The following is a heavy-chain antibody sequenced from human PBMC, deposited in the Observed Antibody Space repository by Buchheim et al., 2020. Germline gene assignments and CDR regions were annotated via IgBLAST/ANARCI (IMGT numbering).Heavy chain of an antibody. CDR1: GGSISSSSYY. Sequence: QLQLQESGPGLVKPSETLSLTCTVSGGSISSSSYYWGWIRQPPGKGLEWIGSIYYSGSTYYNPSLKSRVTISVDTSKNQFSLKLSSVTAADTAVYYCARHNEDSGYDFYFDYWGQGTL. D-gene: IGHD5-12*01. V-gene: IGHV4-39*01. CDR3: ARHNEDSGYDFYFDY. J-gene: IGHJ4*02. CDR2: IYYSGST.